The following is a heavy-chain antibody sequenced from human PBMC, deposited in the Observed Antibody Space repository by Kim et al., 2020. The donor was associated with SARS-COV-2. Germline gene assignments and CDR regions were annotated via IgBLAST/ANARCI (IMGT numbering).Heavy chain of an antibody. CDR3: ARSDFWSGYYPYGMDV. D-gene: IGHD3-3*01. J-gene: IGHJ6*02. Sequence: SLKSRVTISVDTSKNQFSLKLSSVTAADTAVYYCARSDFWSGYYPYGMDVWGQGTTVTVSS. V-gene: IGHV4-31*02.